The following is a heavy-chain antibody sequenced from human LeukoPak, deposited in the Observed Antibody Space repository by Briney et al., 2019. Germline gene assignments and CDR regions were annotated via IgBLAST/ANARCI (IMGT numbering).Heavy chain of an antibody. J-gene: IGHJ4*02. Sequence: GGSLRLSCAASGFTVSSNYMSWVRQAPGEGLEWVSVIYSGGSTYYADSVKGRFTISRDNSKNTLYLQMNSLRAEDTAVYYCARGAVVVVAADYWGQGTLVTVSS. CDR2: IYSGGST. CDR3: ARGAVVVVAADY. V-gene: IGHV3-66*01. CDR1: GFTVSSNY. D-gene: IGHD2-15*01.